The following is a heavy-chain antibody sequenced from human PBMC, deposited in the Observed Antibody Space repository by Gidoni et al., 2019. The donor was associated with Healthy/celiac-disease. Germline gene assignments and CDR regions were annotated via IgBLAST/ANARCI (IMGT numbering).Heavy chain of an antibody. V-gene: IGHV3-23*01. CDR1: GVTFSSSA. CDR2: IGCSGGST. D-gene: IGHD3-16*01. J-gene: IGHJ4*02. Sequence: EVQLLESGGGLVQPGGSLRLSCAASGVTFSSSAMSWVRQAPGKGLGWFSAIGCSGGSTYYADSVKGRLTIFRDNSKNTLYLQMNSLRAEDTAVYYCAKERGVWHLAHFDYWGQGTLVTVSS. CDR3: AKERGVWHLAHFDY.